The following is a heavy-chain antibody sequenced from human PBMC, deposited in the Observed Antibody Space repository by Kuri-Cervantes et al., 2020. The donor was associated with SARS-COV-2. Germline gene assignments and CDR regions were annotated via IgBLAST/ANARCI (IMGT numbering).Heavy chain of an antibody. Sequence: SETLSLTCTLSGGSIRSGIYYWGWIRQTPGKGLEWIWSMYESGSTYYNPSLKSRLTISPDTSKNQFSLKLTSVTAADTAIYYCARHKTGDTPYYGLGSCFDYWGQGNPVTVSS. J-gene: IGHJ4*02. D-gene: IGHD3-10*01. V-gene: IGHV4-39*07. CDR2: MYESGST. CDR3: ARHKTGDTPYYGLGSCFDY. CDR1: GGSIRSGIYY.